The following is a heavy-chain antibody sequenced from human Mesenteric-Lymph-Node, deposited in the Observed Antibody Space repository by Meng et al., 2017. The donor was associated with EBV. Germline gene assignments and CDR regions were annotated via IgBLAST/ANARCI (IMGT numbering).Heavy chain of an antibody. J-gene: IGHJ4*02. V-gene: IGHV4-4*02. Sequence: QVHLPASGPGLVTPSGTLSLPCGVSGDSIISTDTWWSWVRQPPGKGLEWIGEIFHAGNTNYNPSLKSQVTMSVDTSKNQFSLNLSSVTAADSAVYYCARGSHYTWDVWGQGTLVTVSS. CDR2: IFHAGNT. D-gene: IGHD3-16*01. CDR3: ARGSHYTWDV. CDR1: GDSIISTDTW.